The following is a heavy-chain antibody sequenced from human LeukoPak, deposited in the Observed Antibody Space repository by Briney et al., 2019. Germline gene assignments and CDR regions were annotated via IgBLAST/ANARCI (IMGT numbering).Heavy chain of an antibody. V-gene: IGHV2-5*08. CDR2: IYWDDDK. CDR3: ARGEEYFDY. CDR1: GGSISSYYW. J-gene: IGHJ4*02. Sequence: TLSLTCTVSGGSISSYYWSWIRQPPGKALEWLALIYWDDDKRYSPSLKSRLTITKDTSKNQVVLTMTNMDPVDTATYYCARGEEYFDYWGQGTLVTVSS. D-gene: IGHD3-10*01.